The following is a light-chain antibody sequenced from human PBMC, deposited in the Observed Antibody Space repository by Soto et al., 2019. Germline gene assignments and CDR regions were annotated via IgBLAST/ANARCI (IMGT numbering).Light chain of an antibody. CDR1: SGDVGDNDY. V-gene: IGLV2-14*01. CDR2: EDS. CDR3: SSFTTNNRL. J-gene: IGLJ3*02. Sequence: QSVLTQPASVSGSPGQSITISCTGTSGDVGDNDYVSWYQQHPGKAPQLINYEDSNRPSGVSNRFSGSKSGNTAALTISGLQPEDAADYYCSSFTTNNRLFGGGTKLTVL.